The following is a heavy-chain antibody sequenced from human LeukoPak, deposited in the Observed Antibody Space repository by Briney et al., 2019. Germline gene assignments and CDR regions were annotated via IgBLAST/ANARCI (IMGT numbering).Heavy chain of an antibody. CDR1: GSTFSTES. CDR2: ISTTSSYI. D-gene: IGHD4-17*01. CDR3: ARVAGDDAFDI. Sequence: GGSLRLSCAASGSTFSTESMNWVRQAPGKGLEWVASISTTSSYIYYADSVKGRFTISRDNAKNSLYLQMNSLRAEDTAVYYCARVAGDDAFDIWGQGTMVTVSS. J-gene: IGHJ3*02. V-gene: IGHV3-21*01.